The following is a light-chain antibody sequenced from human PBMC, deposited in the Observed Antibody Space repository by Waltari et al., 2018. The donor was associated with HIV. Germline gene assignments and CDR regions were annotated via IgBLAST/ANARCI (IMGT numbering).Light chain of an antibody. Sequence: DIQMTQTPSSLSASVGDRVTITCLSSQAISISLNWYQLKSGKAPKVLIFDASSLERGVPSMFSGSGSGPDFTFTITNLHPEDIATYYCQHYDNDPLDTFGQGTRLEIK. CDR3: QHYDNDPLDT. J-gene: IGKJ2*01. CDR1: QAISIS. V-gene: IGKV1-33*01. CDR2: DAS.